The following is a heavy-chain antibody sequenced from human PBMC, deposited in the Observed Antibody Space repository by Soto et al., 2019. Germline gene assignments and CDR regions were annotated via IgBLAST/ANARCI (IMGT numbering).Heavy chain of an antibody. CDR3: ATRFGSGWSRCNWFGP. Sequence: GGSLRLSCAASGFTFSSFAMNWVRQAPGRGLEWVSIISGSGGVSYYSDSVRGRFTISRDNSKNTLYLQMDGLRDDDTATYYCATRFGSGWSRCNWFGPWGQGTQVTVSS. CDR1: GFTFSSFA. D-gene: IGHD6-19*01. V-gene: IGHV3-23*01. CDR2: ISGSGGVS. J-gene: IGHJ5*02.